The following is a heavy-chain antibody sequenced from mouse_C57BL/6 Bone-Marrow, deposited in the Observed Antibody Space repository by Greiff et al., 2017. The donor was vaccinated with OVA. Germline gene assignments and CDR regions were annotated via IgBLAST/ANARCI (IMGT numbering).Heavy chain of an antibody. Sequence: QVQLQQSGPELVKPGASVKISCKASGYAFSSSWMNWVKQRPGKGLEWIGRIYPGDGDTNYNGKFKGKATLTADKSSSTAYMQLSSLTSEDSAVYFCARDGYYFYFDYWGQGTTLTVSS. V-gene: IGHV1-82*01. CDR1: GYAFSSSW. CDR2: IYPGDGDT. CDR3: ARDGYYFYFDY. D-gene: IGHD2-3*01. J-gene: IGHJ2*01.